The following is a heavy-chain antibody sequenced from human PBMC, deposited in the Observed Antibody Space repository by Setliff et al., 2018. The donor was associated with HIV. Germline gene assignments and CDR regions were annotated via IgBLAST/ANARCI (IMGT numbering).Heavy chain of an antibody. V-gene: IGHV4-34*01. CDR3: ARGTKLV. Sequence: SETLSLTCAVYGGSFSDYYWTWIRQTPRKRLEWIGELNDSGSTNYNPSLRSRVTMSVDTSKNQFSLRLTSVTAADTAIYYCARGTKLVWGRGTQVTVSS. CDR1: GGSFSDYY. D-gene: IGHD6-6*01. J-gene: IGHJ2*01. CDR2: LNDSGST.